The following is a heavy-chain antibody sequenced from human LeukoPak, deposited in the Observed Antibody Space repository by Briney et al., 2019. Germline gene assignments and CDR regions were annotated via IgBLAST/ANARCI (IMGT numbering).Heavy chain of an antibody. CDR2: INEDGSTT. V-gene: IGHV3-74*01. J-gene: IGHJ4*02. Sequence: GGSLRLSCAASGFTFSSNWMHWVRQAPGKGLVWVSRINEDGSTTNYADSVKGRSTILRDNAKNTLYLQMNSLRAEDTAVYYCVRDLGGRSGHWGQGTLVTVSS. D-gene: IGHD1-26*01. CDR1: GFTFSSNW. CDR3: VRDLGGRSGH.